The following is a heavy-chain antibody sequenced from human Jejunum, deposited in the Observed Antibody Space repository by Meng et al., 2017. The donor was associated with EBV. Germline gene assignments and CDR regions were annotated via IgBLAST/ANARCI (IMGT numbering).Heavy chain of an antibody. CDR3: AGLRYSGYDRAFDY. V-gene: IGHV4-61*01. D-gene: IGHD5-12*01. Sequence: QRQLKASGPGLVRPSETMSLTCTVSAGSVNSGNVYWSWIRQPPGKGLEWIGYIYYSGSTNYIPSLKSRVTISLDTSKNQFSLKLSSVTAADTAVYYCAGLRYSGYDRAFDYCGQGALVTVSS. CDR1: AGSVNSGNVY. CDR2: IYYSGST. J-gene: IGHJ4*02.